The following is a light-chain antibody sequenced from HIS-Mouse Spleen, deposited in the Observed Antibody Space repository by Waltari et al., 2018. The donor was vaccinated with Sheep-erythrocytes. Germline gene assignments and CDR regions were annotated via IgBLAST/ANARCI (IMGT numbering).Light chain of an antibody. Sequence: EIVLTQSPGTLSLSPGERATLSCRASQSVSSSYLAWYQQEPGQAPRLLIHGASSRATGIPDRFSCSGSGTDFTLTISRLEPEDFAVYYCQQYGSSHLTFGGGTKVEIK. CDR1: QSVSSSY. J-gene: IGKJ4*01. V-gene: IGKV3-20*01. CDR2: GAS. CDR3: QQYGSSHLT.